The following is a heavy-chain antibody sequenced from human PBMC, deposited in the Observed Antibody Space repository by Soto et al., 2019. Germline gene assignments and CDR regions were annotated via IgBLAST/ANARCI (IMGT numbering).Heavy chain of an antibody. CDR2: IYFRGNT. Sequence: QVQLLESGPGLVKPSQTLSLTCSVSGGSINSIDYYWTWIRQHPGKGLEWIGNIYFRGNTYYNPSLEGRLNMSLDTSKNPYYLYLSSVTAADTAVYYCAREGGSYDSSGYFIRGAFDIWGQGTVVTVS. CDR3: AREGGSYDSSGYFIRGAFDI. CDR1: GGSINSIDYY. D-gene: IGHD3-22*01. J-gene: IGHJ3*02. V-gene: IGHV4-31*03.